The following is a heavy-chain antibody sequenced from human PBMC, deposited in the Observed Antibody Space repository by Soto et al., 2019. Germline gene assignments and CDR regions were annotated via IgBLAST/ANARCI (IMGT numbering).Heavy chain of an antibody. CDR2: IIPIFGTA. V-gene: IGHV1-69*13. Sequence: GASVKVSCKASGGTFSSYAISWVRQAPGQGLEWMGGIIPIFGTANYAQKFQGRVTITADESTSTAYMELSSLRSEDTAVYYCARAGDIVVVVAATTGYYYGMAVWGQGATVTVSS. D-gene: IGHD2-15*01. CDR3: ARAGDIVVVVAATTGYYYGMAV. CDR1: GGTFSSYA. J-gene: IGHJ6*02.